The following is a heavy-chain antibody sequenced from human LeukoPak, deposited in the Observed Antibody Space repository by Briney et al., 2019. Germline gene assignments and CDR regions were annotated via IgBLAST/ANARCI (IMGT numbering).Heavy chain of an antibody. J-gene: IGHJ1*01. V-gene: IGHV3-30*18. CDR3: AKASPYYYGAGSNYNVPVQQ. Sequence: GGSLRLSCAASGFTFSSYGMHWVRQAPGKGLEWVALISSDGSDNYYADSVKGRFTISRDNSKNTVYLQMNSLRADDTAVYYCAKASPYYYGAGSNYNVPVQQWGQGTLVAVSS. CDR2: ISSDGSDN. CDR1: GFTFSSYG. D-gene: IGHD3-10*01.